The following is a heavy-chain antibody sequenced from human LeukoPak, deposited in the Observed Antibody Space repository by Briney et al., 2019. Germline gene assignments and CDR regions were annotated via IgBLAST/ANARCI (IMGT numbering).Heavy chain of an antibody. Sequence: GGSLRLSCAASGFTFSSYAMSWVRQAPGKGLVWVSPISGSGGSTYYADSVKGRFTISRDNSKNTLYLQMNSLRAEDTAVYYCANLSVAVAGSYFDYWGQGTLVTVSS. J-gene: IGHJ4*02. V-gene: IGHV3-23*01. D-gene: IGHD6-19*01. CDR1: GFTFSSYA. CDR2: ISGSGGST. CDR3: ANLSVAVAGSYFDY.